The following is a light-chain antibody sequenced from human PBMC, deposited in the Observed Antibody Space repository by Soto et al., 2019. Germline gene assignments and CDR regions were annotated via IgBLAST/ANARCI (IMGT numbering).Light chain of an antibody. CDR3: GTWDSGLSVVV. Sequence: QSVLTQPPSVSAAPGQKVTISCSGSNSNIGNKDVSWYQQFPGTAPKLLIYDNNRRPSGIPDRFSASKSGTLATLVITGLQTGDEADYYCGTWDSGLSVVVFGGGTKLTVL. CDR2: DNN. V-gene: IGLV1-51*01. J-gene: IGLJ2*01. CDR1: NSNIGNKD.